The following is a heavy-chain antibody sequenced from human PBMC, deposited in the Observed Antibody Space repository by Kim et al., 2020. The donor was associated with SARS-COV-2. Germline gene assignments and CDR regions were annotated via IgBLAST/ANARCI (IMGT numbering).Heavy chain of an antibody. CDR1: GGSIISDTYY. CDR3: VKVDEEFDN. J-gene: IGHJ4*02. CDR2: ITHGGST. V-gene: IGHV4-39*07. Sequence: SETLSLTCAVSGGSIISDTYYWGWVRQPPGKGLEWIGSITHGGSTYYDPSLKSRVTISIDTSNNQFFLRLRSVTAADTAVYFCVKVDEEFDNWGQGTLVT.